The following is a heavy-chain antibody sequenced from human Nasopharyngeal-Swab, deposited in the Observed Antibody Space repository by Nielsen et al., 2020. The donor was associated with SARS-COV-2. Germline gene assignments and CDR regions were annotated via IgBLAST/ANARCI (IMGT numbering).Heavy chain of an antibody. Sequence: GGSLRLSCTTSGFTFGEYAMSWFRQAPGKGLEWVGLIRSKTYGGAPEYAASVKGRFTISRDGAESMAYLQMNSLETEDTGVYYCARSVGSFYGQGAFDIWGQGTMVTVSS. J-gene: IGHJ3*02. V-gene: IGHV3-49*01. CDR1: GFTFGEYA. D-gene: IGHD1-26*01. CDR2: IRSKTYGGAP. CDR3: ARSVGSFYGQGAFDI.